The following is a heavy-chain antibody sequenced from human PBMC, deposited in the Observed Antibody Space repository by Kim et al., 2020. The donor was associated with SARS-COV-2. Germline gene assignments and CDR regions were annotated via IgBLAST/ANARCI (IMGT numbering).Heavy chain of an antibody. Sequence: GGSLRLSCATSGFTFTSYGIHWVRQAPGKGLDWVTFISYDGSKKHYADSVKGRFTLSRDTSRKTLTLQMNNLRPNDTALYDCVLGYDGLFDVWGQGTMVTVPS. CDR1: GFTFTSYG. CDR2: ISYDGSKK. V-gene: IGHV3-30*02. D-gene: IGHD2-8*01. J-gene: IGHJ3*01. CDR3: VLGYDGLFDV.